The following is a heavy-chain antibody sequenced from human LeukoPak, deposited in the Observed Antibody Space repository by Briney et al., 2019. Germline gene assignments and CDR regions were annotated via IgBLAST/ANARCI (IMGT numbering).Heavy chain of an antibody. D-gene: IGHD2-2*02. J-gene: IGHJ4*02. V-gene: IGHV3-23*01. CDR2: ISGSGGRT. CDR1: RFTFSKYA. CDR3: ARYANWQQLLYMWYLDY. Sequence: RPGGSQTLSCPAYRFTFSKYAMSWDRHPPGKVLEWVLAISGSGGRTYYPDSMKGRFTISRDNSKDTLYLQMNSLTAEDTAVYYCARYANWQQLLYMWYLDYWGQETLVTVSS.